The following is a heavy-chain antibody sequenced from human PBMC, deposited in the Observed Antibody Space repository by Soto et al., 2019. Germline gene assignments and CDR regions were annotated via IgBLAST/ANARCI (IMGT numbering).Heavy chain of an antibody. Sequence: GPSVKVCCKVSGDTVTELSMHWLRQEPEKGREWMGGFDPEDGETIYAQKFQGRVTMTEDTSTDTAYMELSSLRSEDTAVYSCATAGYSSGWYDFGYWGQGTLVTVSS. CDR1: GDTVTELS. CDR3: ATAGYSSGWYDFGY. D-gene: IGHD6-19*01. V-gene: IGHV1-24*01. CDR2: FDPEDGET. J-gene: IGHJ4*02.